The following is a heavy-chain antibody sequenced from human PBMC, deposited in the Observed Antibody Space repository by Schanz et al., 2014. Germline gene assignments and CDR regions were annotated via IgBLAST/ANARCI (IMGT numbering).Heavy chain of an antibody. V-gene: IGHV3-48*01. J-gene: IGHJ3*02. D-gene: IGHD3-10*01. CDR1: GITFSSHS. Sequence: EVQLAESGGGLVQPGGSLRLSCAASGITFSSHSFNWVRQAPGKGLEWISYITYNGGTIYYADSVKGRFTISRDNAKNSLYLEMNSLRAEDTAVYYCAKGRFGELSAFDIWGQGTMVTVSS. CDR2: ITYNGGTI. CDR3: AKGRFGELSAFDI.